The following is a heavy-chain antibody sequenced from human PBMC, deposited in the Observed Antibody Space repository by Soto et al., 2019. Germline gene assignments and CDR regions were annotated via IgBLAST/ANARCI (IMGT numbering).Heavy chain of an antibody. Sequence: PGGSLRLSCAASGFTFSSYGMHWVRQAPGKGLEWVAVIWYDGSNKYYADSVKGRFTISRDNSKNTLYLQMNSLRAEDTAVYYCARDQSDILTGYTPPSYYFDYWCQGTLVTVSS. D-gene: IGHD3-9*01. CDR2: IWYDGSNK. CDR1: GFTFSSYG. V-gene: IGHV3-33*01. J-gene: IGHJ4*02. CDR3: ARDQSDILTGYTPPSYYFDY.